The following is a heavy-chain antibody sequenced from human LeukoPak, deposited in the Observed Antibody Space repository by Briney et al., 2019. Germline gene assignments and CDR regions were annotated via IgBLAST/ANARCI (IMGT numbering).Heavy chain of an antibody. CDR3: AKDREYSAYDSDY. CDR2: VSGNSGST. D-gene: IGHD5-12*01. J-gene: IGHJ4*02. V-gene: IGHV3-23*01. Sequence: GGSLRLSCAASGFTFSSYAMNWFRQAPGKGLEWVSTVSGNSGSTYYADSVKGRLTISRDNSKNTLYLQMNNLRAEDTAVYCCAKDREYSAYDSDYWGQGTLVTVSS. CDR1: GFTFSSYA.